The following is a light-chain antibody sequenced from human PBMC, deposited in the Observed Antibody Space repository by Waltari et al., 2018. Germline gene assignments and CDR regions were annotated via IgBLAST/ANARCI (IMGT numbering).Light chain of an antibody. V-gene: IGKV3-11*01. Sequence: IVLTQSPATLALPPGASGTLTCTASRSVTSYFAWYQQKPGQAPRLLIYDASNRATGIPARFSGSGSGTDFTLTISSLEPEDFAVYYCQQRSNWPRTFGQGTKVEIK. CDR2: DAS. CDR3: QQRSNWPRT. CDR1: RSVTSY. J-gene: IGKJ1*01.